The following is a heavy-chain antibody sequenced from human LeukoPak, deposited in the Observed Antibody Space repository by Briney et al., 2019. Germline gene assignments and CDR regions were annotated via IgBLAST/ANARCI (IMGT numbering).Heavy chain of an antibody. CDR3: ARESCTNGVCYSSAWFDP. D-gene: IGHD2-8*01. J-gene: IGHJ5*02. CDR2: IYYSGST. Sequence: SETLSLTCTVSGGSISSSSYYWGWIRQPQGKGLEWIGSIYYSGSTYYNPSLKSRVTISVDTSKNQFSLKLSSVTAADTAVYYCARESCTNGVCYSSAWFDPWGQGTLVTVSS. V-gene: IGHV4-39*07. CDR1: GGSISSSSYY.